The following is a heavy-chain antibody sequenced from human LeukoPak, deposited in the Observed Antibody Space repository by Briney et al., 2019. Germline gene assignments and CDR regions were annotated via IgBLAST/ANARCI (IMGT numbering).Heavy chain of an antibody. V-gene: IGHV4-34*01. Sequence: SETLSLTCAVYGGSFSGYYWSWIRQPPGKGLEWIGEINHSGGTNYNPSLKSRVTMSVDTSKNQFSLKLSSVTAADTAVYYCARGDIVGATDDAFDIWGQGTMVTVSS. CDR3: ARGDIVGATDDAFDI. D-gene: IGHD1-26*01. J-gene: IGHJ3*02. CDR2: INHSGGT. CDR1: GGSFSGYY.